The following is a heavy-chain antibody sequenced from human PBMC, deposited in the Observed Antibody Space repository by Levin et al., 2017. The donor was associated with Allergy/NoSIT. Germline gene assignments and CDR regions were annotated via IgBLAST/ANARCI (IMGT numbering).Heavy chain of an antibody. D-gene: IGHD3-10*01. J-gene: IGHJ4*02. CDR3: ATSTRGGADDY. Sequence: GGSLRLSCAASGFTFSSYAMHWVRQAPGKGLEWVAVISYDGSNKYYADSVKGRFTISRDNSKNTLYLQMNSLRAEDTAVYYCATSTRGGADDYWGQGTLVTVSS. V-gene: IGHV3-30-3*01. CDR1: GFTFSSYA. CDR2: ISYDGSNK.